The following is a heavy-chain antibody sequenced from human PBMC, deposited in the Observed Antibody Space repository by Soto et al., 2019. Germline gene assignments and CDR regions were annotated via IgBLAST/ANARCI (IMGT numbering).Heavy chain of an antibody. D-gene: IGHD6-13*01. J-gene: IGHJ4*02. CDR3: ARTIWYLGPTLDY. CDR1: GGSFSGYY. V-gene: IGHV4-34*01. Sequence: PSETLSLTCAVYGGSFSGYYWSWIRQPPGKGLEWIGEINHSGSTNYNPSLKSRVTISVDTSKNQFSLKLSSVTAADTAVYYCARTIWYLGPTLDYWGQGTLVTVSS. CDR2: INHSGST.